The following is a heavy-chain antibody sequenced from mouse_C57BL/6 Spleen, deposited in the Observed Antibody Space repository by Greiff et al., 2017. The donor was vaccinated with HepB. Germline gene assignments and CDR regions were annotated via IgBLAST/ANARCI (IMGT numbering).Heavy chain of an antibody. CDR3: ARQYYGSRGYAMDY. D-gene: IGHD1-1*01. Sequence: EVQLVESGGGLVQPGGSLKLSCAASGFTFSDYYMYWVRQTPEKRLEWVAYISNGGGSTYYPDTVKGRFTISRDNAKNTLYLQMSRLKSEDTAMYYSARQYYGSRGYAMDYWGQGTSVTVSS. V-gene: IGHV5-12*01. CDR1: GFTFSDYY. CDR2: ISNGGGST. J-gene: IGHJ4*01.